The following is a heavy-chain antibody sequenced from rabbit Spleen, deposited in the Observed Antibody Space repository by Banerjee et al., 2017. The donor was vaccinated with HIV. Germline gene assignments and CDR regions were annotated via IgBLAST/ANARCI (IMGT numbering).Heavy chain of an antibody. V-gene: IGHV1S40*01. CDR3: ARDGAGGSYFAL. D-gene: IGHD8-1*01. Sequence: QSLEESGGDLVKPGASLTLTCTASGFSFSSSYVMYWVRQAPGKGPEWIACIDAGSSGSTYYASWAKGRFTVSKTSSTTVTLQMTSLTAADTATYFCARDGAGGSYFALWGPGTLVTVS. CDR2: IDAGSSGST. J-gene: IGHJ6*01. CDR1: GFSFSSSYV.